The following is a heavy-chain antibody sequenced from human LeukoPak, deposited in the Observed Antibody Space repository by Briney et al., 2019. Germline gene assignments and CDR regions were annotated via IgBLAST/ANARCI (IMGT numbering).Heavy chain of an antibody. CDR1: EYSFTTYW. Sequence: GESLKISCKGFEYSFTTYWIGWVRQMPGKGLEYMGITNPAKSDTRYSPSFQGQVTISADKSISTAYLQWSSLKASDTAMYYCARMGSSSWYGDYWGQGTLVTVSS. D-gene: IGHD6-13*01. V-gene: IGHV5-51*01. CDR2: TNPAKSDT. CDR3: ARMGSSSWYGDY. J-gene: IGHJ4*02.